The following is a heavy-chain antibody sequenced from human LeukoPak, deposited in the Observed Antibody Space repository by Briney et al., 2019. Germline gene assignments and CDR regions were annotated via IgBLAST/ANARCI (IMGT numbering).Heavy chain of an antibody. CDR1: GFTFSTYG. Sequence: PGGSLRLSCAASGFTFSTYGMSWVRQAPGKGLEWVSAISGSGDNTYYADSVKGRFTISRDNAKNSLYLQMNSLRAEDTAVYYCARQVGAPEDYHYYMDVWGKGTTVTVSS. CDR3: ARQVGAPEDYHYYMDV. V-gene: IGHV3-23*01. CDR2: ISGSGDNT. J-gene: IGHJ6*03. D-gene: IGHD1-26*01.